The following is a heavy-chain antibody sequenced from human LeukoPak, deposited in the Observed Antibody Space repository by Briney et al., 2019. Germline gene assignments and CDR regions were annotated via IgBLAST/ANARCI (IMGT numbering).Heavy chain of an antibody. Sequence: GGSLRLSCAASGFTLSRYWMSWVRQAPGKGVEWVANIKQDGSEKYYVDSVKGRFTISRDNAKNTLYLQMNSLRAEDTAVYYCARGSVFQGAYPYYFDYWGQGTLVTASS. CDR1: GFTLSRYW. J-gene: IGHJ4*02. D-gene: IGHD3-10*01. V-gene: IGHV3-7*01. CDR2: IKQDGSEK. CDR3: ARGSVFQGAYPYYFDY.